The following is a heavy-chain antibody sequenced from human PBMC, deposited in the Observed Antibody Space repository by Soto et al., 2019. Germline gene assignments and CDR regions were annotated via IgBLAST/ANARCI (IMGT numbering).Heavy chain of an antibody. CDR3: AKDGTSSRGIQLWPRNDAFDI. V-gene: IGHV3-30*02. CDR1: GFTFNSYA. CDR2: IWYDGSNT. J-gene: IGHJ3*02. D-gene: IGHD5-18*01. Sequence: GGSLRLSCAASGFTFNSYAMHWVRQAPGKGLEWVGFIWYDGSNTFYAESVKGRFTISRDNSKNTLYLQMNSLRAEDTAVYYCAKDGTSSRGIQLWPRNDAFDIWGQGTMVTVSS.